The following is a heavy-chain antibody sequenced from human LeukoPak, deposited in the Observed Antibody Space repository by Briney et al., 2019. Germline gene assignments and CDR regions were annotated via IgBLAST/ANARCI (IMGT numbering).Heavy chain of an antibody. V-gene: IGHV3-30*03. J-gene: IGHJ3*02. CDR2: ISHDGSNK. D-gene: IGHD3-3*01. CDR1: GFTFSSYG. Sequence: SGGSLRLSCAASGFTFSSYGMHWVRQAPGKGLEWVAVISHDGSNKYYADSVKGRFTISRDNAKNSVYLQMNSLRAEDTAVYYCARDQLRYYDFWSGYFDAFDIWGQGTMVTVSS. CDR3: ARDQLRYYDFWSGYFDAFDI.